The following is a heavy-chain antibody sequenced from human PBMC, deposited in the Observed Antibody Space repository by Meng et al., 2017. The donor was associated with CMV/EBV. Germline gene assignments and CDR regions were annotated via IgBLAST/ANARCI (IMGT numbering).Heavy chain of an antibody. CDR2: IIPILGIA. CDR1: GGTFSSYA. J-gene: IGHJ6*02. CDR3: ASWYDYGMDV. V-gene: IGHV1-69*10. Sequence: KISCKASGGTFSSYAISWVRQAPGQGLEWMGGIIPILGIANYAQKFQGRVPITADKSTSTAYMELSSLRSEDTAVYYCASWYDYGMDVWGQGTTVTVSS.